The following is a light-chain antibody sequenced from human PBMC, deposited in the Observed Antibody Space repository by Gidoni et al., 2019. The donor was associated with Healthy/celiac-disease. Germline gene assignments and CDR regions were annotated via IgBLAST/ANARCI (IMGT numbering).Light chain of an antibody. Sequence: DIQMTQSPSTLSASVGDRVTITCRASQSISSWLAWYQQKPGKAPKLLIYDASSLESGVPSRFSGSGSGTEFTLTISSLQPDDFATYYCQQYNSYPLTFXGXTKVXIK. CDR3: QQYNSYPLT. CDR2: DAS. J-gene: IGKJ4*01. CDR1: QSISSW. V-gene: IGKV1-5*01.